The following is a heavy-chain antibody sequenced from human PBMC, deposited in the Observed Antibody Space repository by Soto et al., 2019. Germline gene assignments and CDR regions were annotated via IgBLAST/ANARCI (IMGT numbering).Heavy chain of an antibody. CDR1: DFILSAYY. V-gene: IGHV3-72*01. CDR2: SRKKAQSYTT. Sequence: ESGGGLVQPGGCLRLSCVDSDFILSAYYIDWVRQAPGKGLEGVGRSRKKAQSYTTEYAASVKGRFTFSRDDSKNSMYLQMNSLKTEDTAVYYCVRGTKTGPHNIDYWGQGTLVTVSS. CDR3: VRGTKTGPHNIDY. D-gene: IGHD1-1*01. J-gene: IGHJ4*02.